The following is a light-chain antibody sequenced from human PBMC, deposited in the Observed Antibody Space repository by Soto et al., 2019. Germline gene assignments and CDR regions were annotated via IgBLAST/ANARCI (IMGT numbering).Light chain of an antibody. J-gene: IGKJ2*01. CDR2: DAS. CDR1: QSISTS. Sequence: DIVLTQSPATLSLSPGERATLSCMASQSISTSLAWYHHKPGQAPRLVIYDASKRAAGVPARVGGSGSGTEFTLTISNLEAEDLGTYYCHQRSAWPYTFGPGTNLDI. V-gene: IGKV3-11*01. CDR3: HQRSAWPYT.